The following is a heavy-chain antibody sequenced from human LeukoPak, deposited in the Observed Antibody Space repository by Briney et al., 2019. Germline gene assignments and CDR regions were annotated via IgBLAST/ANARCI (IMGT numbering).Heavy chain of an antibody. CDR3: ARDISGSGYYFDY. D-gene: IGHD3-22*01. CDR1: GYSFTNYW. CDR2: IYPGDSDT. V-gene: IGHV5-51*01. J-gene: IGHJ4*02. Sequence: GESLKIFCWGSGYSFTNYWIGRVRQMPGEGLEWLGIIYPGDSDTIYSPSIQGQVTISADKSISTSYMKLSRLGSDDTAVYYCARDISGSGYYFDYWGQGTLVTVSS.